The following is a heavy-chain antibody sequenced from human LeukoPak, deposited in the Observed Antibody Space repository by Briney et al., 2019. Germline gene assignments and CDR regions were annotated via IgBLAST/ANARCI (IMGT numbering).Heavy chain of an antibody. CDR2: ISYDGSNK. CDR3: ARDYYGGNSEVISWHFDL. CDR1: GFTFSRYA. V-gene: IGHV3-30*03. Sequence: GGSLRPSCAASGFTFSRYAMHWVRQAPGKGLEWVAVISYDGSNKYYADSVKGRFTISRDNSKNTLYLQMNSLRAEDTAVYYCARDYYGGNSEVISWHFDLWGRGTLVSVSS. J-gene: IGHJ2*01. D-gene: IGHD4-23*01.